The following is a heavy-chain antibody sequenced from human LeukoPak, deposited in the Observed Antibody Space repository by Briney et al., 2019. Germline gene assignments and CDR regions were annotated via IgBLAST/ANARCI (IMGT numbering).Heavy chain of an antibody. J-gene: IGHJ4*02. CDR3: ARGQVYFDY. CDR2: IYYSGYT. Sequence: ASETLSLTCTVSGASISSYYWSWIRQPPGKGLEYIGYIYYSGYTTYNPSLKSRVTISLDTSGNKFSLKLSSVTAADTAVYYCARGQVYFDYWGQGTLVTVCS. CDR1: GASISSYY. V-gene: IGHV4-59*01.